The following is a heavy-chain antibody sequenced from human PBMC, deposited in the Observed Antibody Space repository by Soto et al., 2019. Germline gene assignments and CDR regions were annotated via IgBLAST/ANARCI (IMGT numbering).Heavy chain of an antibody. Sequence: GGSLRLSCAASGFTFSSYWMHWVRQAPGKGLVWVSRINSDGSSTSYADSVKGRFTISRDNAKNALYLQMNSLRAEDTAVYYCARAGYCSCSSCYGLLDAFAIWGQGTMVPGSS. V-gene: IGHV3-74*01. CDR1: GFTFSSYW. CDR3: ARAGYCSCSSCYGLLDAFAI. D-gene: IGHD2-2*03. CDR2: INSDGSST. J-gene: IGHJ3*02.